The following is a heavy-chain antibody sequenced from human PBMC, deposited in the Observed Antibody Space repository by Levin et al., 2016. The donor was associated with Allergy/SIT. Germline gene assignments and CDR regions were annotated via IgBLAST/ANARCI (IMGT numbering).Heavy chain of an antibody. J-gene: IGHJ4*02. D-gene: IGHD6-19*01. Sequence: ASVKVSCKASGYTFTGYYMHWVRQAPGQGLEWMGWINPNSGGTNYAQKFQGRVTMTRDTSISTAYMELSRLRSDDTAVYYCARGPYVGGWRQTDYWGQGTLVTVSS. CDR2: INPNSGGT. CDR1: GYTFTGYY. V-gene: IGHV1-2*02. CDR3: ARGPYVGGWRQTDY.